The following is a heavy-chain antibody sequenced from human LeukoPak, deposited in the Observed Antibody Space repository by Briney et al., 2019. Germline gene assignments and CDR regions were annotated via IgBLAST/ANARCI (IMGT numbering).Heavy chain of an antibody. D-gene: IGHD3-9*01. CDR2: INHSGST. Sequence: SETLSLTCAVYGGSFSGYYWSWIRQPPGKGLEWIGEINHSGSTNYNPSLKSRVTISVDTSKNQFSLKLSSVTAADTAVYYCARDGGVYYDILTGYYGESYYYYMDVWGKGTTVTISS. J-gene: IGHJ6*03. V-gene: IGHV4-34*01. CDR3: ARDGGVYYDILTGYYGESYYYYMDV. CDR1: GGSFSGYY.